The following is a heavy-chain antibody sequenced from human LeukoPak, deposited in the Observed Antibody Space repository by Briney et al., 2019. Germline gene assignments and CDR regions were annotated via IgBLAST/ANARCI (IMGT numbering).Heavy chain of an antibody. Sequence: GGSLRLSCAASGFKFDDYAMHWVRQAPGKGLEWVSGMSWNSGSIGYADSVRGRFTISRDNAKKSLYMQMNSLRPEDTALYYCTKGSGGGTWYYFDYWGQGTLVTVSS. CDR2: MSWNSGSI. CDR1: GFKFDDYA. J-gene: IGHJ4*02. D-gene: IGHD6-13*01. V-gene: IGHV3-9*01. CDR3: TKGSGGGTWYYFDY.